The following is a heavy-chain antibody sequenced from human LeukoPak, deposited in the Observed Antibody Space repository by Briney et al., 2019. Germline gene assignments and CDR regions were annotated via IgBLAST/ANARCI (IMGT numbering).Heavy chain of an antibody. CDR2: IYSGGST. Sequence: GGSLRLSCAASGFTVSSNYMSWVRQAPAKGLEWVSVIYSGGSTYYADSVKGRFTISRDNSKNTLYLQMNSLRAADTAVYYCARGSSSWYVFDYWGQGTLVTVSS. CDR1: GFTVSSNY. D-gene: IGHD6-13*01. V-gene: IGHV3-66*02. J-gene: IGHJ4*02. CDR3: ARGSSSWYVFDY.